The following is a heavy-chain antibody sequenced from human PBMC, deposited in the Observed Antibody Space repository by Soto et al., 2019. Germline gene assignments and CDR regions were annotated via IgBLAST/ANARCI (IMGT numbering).Heavy chain of an antibody. CDR3: ATDVVVAAPVDAFAI. D-gene: IGHD2-15*01. V-gene: IGHV4-31*03. CDR2: IYYSGST. J-gene: IGHJ3*02. CDR1: GGSISSGGYY. Sequence: SETLSLTCTVSGGSISSGGYYWSWIRQHPGKGLEWIGYIYYSGSTYYNPSLKSRVTISVDTSKNQFSLKLSSVTATDTAVYYCATDVVVAAPVDAFAIWGQGTMVTV.